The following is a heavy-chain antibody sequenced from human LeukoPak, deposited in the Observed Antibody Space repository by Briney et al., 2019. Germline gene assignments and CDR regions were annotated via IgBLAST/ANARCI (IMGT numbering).Heavy chain of an antibody. J-gene: IGHJ4*02. V-gene: IGHV3-74*01. Sequence: GGSLRFSCAASGFTFSSYWMHWVRQAPGRGLVWVSLINTDGSSTSYADSVKGRFTISRDNAKNTLYLQMDSLRAEDTAVYYCARDPRYYGGNSFSSYYFDYWGQGTLVTVSS. CDR2: INTDGSST. CDR1: GFTFSSYW. D-gene: IGHD4-23*01. CDR3: ARDPRYYGGNSFSSYYFDY.